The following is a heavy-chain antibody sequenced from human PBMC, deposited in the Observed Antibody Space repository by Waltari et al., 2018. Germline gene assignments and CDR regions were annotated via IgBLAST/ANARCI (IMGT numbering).Heavy chain of an antibody. D-gene: IGHD2-15*01. J-gene: IGHJ6*03. CDR2: IIPILGIA. CDR1: GGTFSSYA. CDR3: ARAMVVVAASQFYYYYMDV. Sequence: QVQLVQSGAEVKKPGSSVTVSCEASGGTFSSYAISWLRQAPGHGLEWMGGIIPILGIANYAQKFQGRVTITADESTSTAYMELSSLRSEDTAVYYCARAMVVVAASQFYYYYMDVWGKGTTVTVSS. V-gene: IGHV1-69*04.